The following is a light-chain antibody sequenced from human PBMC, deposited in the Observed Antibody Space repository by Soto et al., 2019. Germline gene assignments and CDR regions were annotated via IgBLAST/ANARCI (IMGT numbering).Light chain of an antibody. J-gene: IGKJ1*01. CDR2: DAS. CDR1: QTISSG. V-gene: IGKV1-5*01. Sequence: DIPMTQSPSTLSASVGDRVTITCRASQTISSGLAWYQQKPGKAPKVLIYDASTLESGVPSRFSGSGSGTEFTLTISSLQPDDFATSYCQQYKSYKTFGQGTKVEIK. CDR3: QQYKSYKT.